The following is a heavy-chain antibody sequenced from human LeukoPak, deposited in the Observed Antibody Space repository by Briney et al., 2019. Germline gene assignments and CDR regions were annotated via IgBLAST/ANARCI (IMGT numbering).Heavy chain of an antibody. D-gene: IGHD3-10*01. CDR3: AMSYYYGSRSYYRVDY. J-gene: IGHJ4*02. V-gene: IGHV4-59*08. Sequence: SETLSLTCSVSGGSISSYYWSWIRQPPGKGLEWIGYIYYSGSTNYNPSLKSRVTISVDTSKNQFSLKLSSVTAADTAVYYCAMSYYYGSRSYYRVDYWGQGTLVTVSS. CDR2: IYYSGST. CDR1: GGSISSYY.